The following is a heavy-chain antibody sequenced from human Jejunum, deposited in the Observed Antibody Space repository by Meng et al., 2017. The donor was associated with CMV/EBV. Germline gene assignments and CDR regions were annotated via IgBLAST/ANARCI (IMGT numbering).Heavy chain of an antibody. V-gene: IGHV4-34*01. CDR2: INHSRTT. CDR1: GESFSGYY. D-gene: IGHD2-21*01. CDR3: ARRLVAAHFDH. Sequence: SLTCAVYGESFSGYYWSWIRQPPGKGLEWMGQINHSRTTNYSPSLKSRVTISVDTSKNQFSLKLTSVSAADTAVYYCARRLVAAHFDHWGQGALVTVSS. J-gene: IGHJ4*02.